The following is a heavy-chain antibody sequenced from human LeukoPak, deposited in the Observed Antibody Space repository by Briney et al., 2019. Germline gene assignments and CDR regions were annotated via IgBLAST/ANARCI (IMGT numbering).Heavy chain of an antibody. Sequence: GGSLRLSCAASGFTFSSYSMNWVRQAPGKGLEWVSYISSSSSTIYYADSVKGRFTISRDNAKNSLYLQMNSLRAEDTAVYYCARGRVVMITFGGVIVHAGDAFDIWGQGTMVTVSS. J-gene: IGHJ3*02. CDR2: ISSSSSTI. V-gene: IGHV3-48*04. CDR3: ARGRVVMITFGGVIVHAGDAFDI. D-gene: IGHD3-16*02. CDR1: GFTFSSYS.